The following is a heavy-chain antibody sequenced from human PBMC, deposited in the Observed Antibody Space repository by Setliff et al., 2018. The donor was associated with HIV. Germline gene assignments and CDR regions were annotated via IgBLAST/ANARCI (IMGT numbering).Heavy chain of an antibody. CDR2: FDPEDGET. CDR1: GYTLSELS. V-gene: IGHV1-24*01. CDR3: ATDAYHDFSTGPTPGAFDI. J-gene: IGHJ3*02. Sequence: ASVKVSCKVSGYTLSELSMHWVRQAPGEGLEWMGGFDPEDGETIYAEKFQGRVTMTEDTATETAYMELSSLRSEDAAVYYCATDAYHDFSTGPTPGAFDIWGQGTVVTVSS. D-gene: IGHD3-3*01.